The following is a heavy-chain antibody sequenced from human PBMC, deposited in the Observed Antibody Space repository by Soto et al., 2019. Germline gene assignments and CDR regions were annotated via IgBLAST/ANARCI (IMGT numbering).Heavy chain of an antibody. CDR2: INAGNGNT. V-gene: IGHV1-3*01. CDR1: GYTFTSYA. CDR3: ARGDYYDIHDY. J-gene: IGHJ4*02. D-gene: IGHD3-22*01. Sequence: QVQLVQSGAEVKKPGASVKVSCKASGYTFTSYAMHWVRQATGQRLEWMGWINAGNGNTKYSEKFQGSVTITSDTSASTSYMELSSLRSEDTAVYYCARGDYYDIHDYWGQGTLVTVSS.